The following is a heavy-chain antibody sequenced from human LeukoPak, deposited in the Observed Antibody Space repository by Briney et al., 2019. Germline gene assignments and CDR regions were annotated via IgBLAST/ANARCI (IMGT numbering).Heavy chain of an antibody. D-gene: IGHD2-2*01. V-gene: IGHV3-7*01. J-gene: IGHJ6*02. CDR1: GFTFSNAW. CDR2: IKQDGSEK. CDR3: ARMGYCSSTSCPPLTRMDV. Sequence: PGGSLRLSCAASGFTFSNAWMSWVRQAPGKGLEWVANIKQDGSEKYYVDSVKGRFTISRDNAKNSLYLQMNSLRAEDTAVYYCARMGYCSSTSCPPLTRMDVWGQGTTVTVSS.